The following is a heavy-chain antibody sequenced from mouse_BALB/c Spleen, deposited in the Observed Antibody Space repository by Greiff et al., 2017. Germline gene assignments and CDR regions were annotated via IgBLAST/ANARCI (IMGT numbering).Heavy chain of an antibody. CDR1: GYTFTDYW. CDR3: ASWDFDY. V-gene: IGHV1-69*01. J-gene: IGHJ2*01. Sequence: QVQLQQPGAELVMPGASVKMSCKASGYTFTDYWMHWVKQRPGQGLEWIGAIDTSDSYTSYNQKFKGKATLTVDESSSTAYMQLSSLTSEDTAVYYCASWDFDYWGQGTTLTVSS. CDR2: IDTSDSYT.